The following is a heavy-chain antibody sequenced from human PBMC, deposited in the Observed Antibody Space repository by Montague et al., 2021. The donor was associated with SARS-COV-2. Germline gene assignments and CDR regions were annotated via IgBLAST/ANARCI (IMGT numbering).Heavy chain of an antibody. Sequence: TLSLTCTVSGGSISSGGYYWSWIRQHPGKGLEWIGYIYCSGSTYYNLSLKSRVTISVDTSKNQLSLKLSSVTAADTAVYSCGSDIGGATVTTGGFDSWGQGTLVTVSS. V-gene: IGHV4-31*03. CDR2: IYCSGST. CDR1: GGSISSGGYY. D-gene: IGHD4-17*01. J-gene: IGHJ4*02. CDR3: GSDIGGATVTTGGFDS.